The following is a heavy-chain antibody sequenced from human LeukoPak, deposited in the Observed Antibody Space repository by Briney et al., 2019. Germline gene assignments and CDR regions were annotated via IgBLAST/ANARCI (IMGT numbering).Heavy chain of an antibody. V-gene: IGHV3-23*01. CDR2: ISGSGGST. Sequence: PGGSLRLSCAASGFTFSSYAMSWVRQAPGRGLEWVSAISGSGGSTYYADSVKGRFTISRDNFKNTLYLQMNSLRAEDTAVYYCARDLVGITCRWGQGTLVTVSS. D-gene: IGHD6-6*01. CDR3: ARDLVGITCR. CDR1: GFTFSSYA. J-gene: IGHJ4*02.